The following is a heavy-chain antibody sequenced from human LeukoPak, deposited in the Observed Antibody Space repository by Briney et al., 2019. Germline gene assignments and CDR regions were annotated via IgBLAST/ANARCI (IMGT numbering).Heavy chain of an antibody. CDR2: IKQDGSEK. V-gene: IGHV3-7*01. Sequence: GGSLRPSCAASGFTFSSYWMSWVRQAPGKGLEWVANIKQDGSEKYYVDSVKGRFTISRDNAKNSLYLQMNSLRAEDTAVYYCARVVGTSNARRAFDIWGQGTMVTVSS. CDR1: GFTFSSYW. CDR3: ARVVGTSNARRAFDI. J-gene: IGHJ3*02. D-gene: IGHD2-2*01.